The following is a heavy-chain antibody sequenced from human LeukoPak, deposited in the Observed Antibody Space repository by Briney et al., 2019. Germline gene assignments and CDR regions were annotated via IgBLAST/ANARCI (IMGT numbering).Heavy chain of an antibody. Sequence: GGSLRLSCAASGFTFSSYWMHWVRQAPGKGLVWVSRINSDGSNTSYADSVKGRFTISRDNAKNTLYLQMNSLRAEDTAVYYCARAGYCSSTSCYATTTNWFDPWGQGTLVTVSS. CDR2: INSDGSNT. V-gene: IGHV3-74*01. CDR3: ARAGYCSSTSCYATTTNWFDP. J-gene: IGHJ5*02. CDR1: GFTFSSYW. D-gene: IGHD2-2*01.